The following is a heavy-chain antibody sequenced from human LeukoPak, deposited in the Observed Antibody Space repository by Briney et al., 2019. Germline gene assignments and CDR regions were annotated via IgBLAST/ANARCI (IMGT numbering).Heavy chain of an antibody. CDR1: GFTFGDYA. V-gene: IGHV3-49*04. CDR3: TRAASMNPDP. Sequence: GGALRLSCTASGFTFGDYAMSWVRQAPGKGLEGVGFIRSKAYGGTTEYAASVKGRFTISRDDSKSIAYLQMNSLKTEDTAVYYCTRAASMNPDPWGQGTLVTVSS. D-gene: IGHD6-25*01. J-gene: IGHJ5*02. CDR2: IRSKAYGGTT.